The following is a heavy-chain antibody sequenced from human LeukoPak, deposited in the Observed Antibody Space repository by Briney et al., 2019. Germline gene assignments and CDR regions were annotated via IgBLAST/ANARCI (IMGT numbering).Heavy chain of an antibody. CDR1: GYSFTSYW. V-gene: IGHV5-51*01. CDR3: ARQGSPIVASWYFDY. D-gene: IGHD3-22*01. Sequence: GESLQISCKGSGYSFTSYWIGWVRQMPGKGLEWMGIIYPGDSDTRYSPSFQGQVTISADKSISTAYLQWSSLKASDTAMYYCARQGSPIVASWYFDYWGQGTLVTVSS. J-gene: IGHJ4*02. CDR2: IYPGDSDT.